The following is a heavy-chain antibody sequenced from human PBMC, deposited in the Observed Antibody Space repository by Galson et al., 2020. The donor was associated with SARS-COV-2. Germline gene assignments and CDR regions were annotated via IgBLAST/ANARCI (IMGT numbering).Heavy chain of an antibody. CDR3: ARGGQWELPYYFDF. D-gene: IGHD1-26*01. Sequence: GESLKISCAASGFTFSSYVMHWVRQAPGKGPEWVAVISSDGSNRYYADSLKGRFTISRDNSKSTLYLQMNSLRAEDTALYYCARGGQWELPYYFDFWGQGTLVTVSS. CDR1: GFTFSSYV. V-gene: IGHV3-30*03. J-gene: IGHJ4*02. CDR2: ISSDGSNR.